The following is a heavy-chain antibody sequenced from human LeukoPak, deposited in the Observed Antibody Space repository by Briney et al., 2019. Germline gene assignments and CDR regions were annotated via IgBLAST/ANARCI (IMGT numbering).Heavy chain of an antibody. J-gene: IGHJ6*03. Sequence: PSETLSLTCTVSGGSISNTNYYWGWIRQPPGKGLEWIGSMYYSGSTYYNPSLKSRVTISVDTSKNQFSLKLSSVTAADTAVYYCARDHIALYYMDVWGKGTTVTVSS. CDR1: GGSISNTNYY. D-gene: IGHD6-13*01. CDR2: MYYSGST. V-gene: IGHV4-39*07. CDR3: ARDHIALYYMDV.